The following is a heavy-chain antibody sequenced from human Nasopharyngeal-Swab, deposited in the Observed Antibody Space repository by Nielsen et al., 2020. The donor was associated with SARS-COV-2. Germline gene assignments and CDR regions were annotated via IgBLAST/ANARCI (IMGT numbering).Heavy chain of an antibody. D-gene: IGHD1-26*01. CDR3: AIGAAVGTLFHGVDV. CDR2: IFPGDSDT. J-gene: IGHJ6*02. Sequence: GASLKISCATSGYRFTDYWIAWVRQAPGKGLECMGTIFPGDSDTRYSPSFEGRVTISVDQSITTACLHWTSLKASDTAKYYCAIGAAVGTLFHGVDVWGQGTMVTVSS. CDR1: GYRFTDYW. V-gene: IGHV5-51*01.